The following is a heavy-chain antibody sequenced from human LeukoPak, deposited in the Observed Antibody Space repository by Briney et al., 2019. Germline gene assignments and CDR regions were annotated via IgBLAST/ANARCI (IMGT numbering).Heavy chain of an antibody. CDR3: ARGGLSSSGCDY. D-gene: IGHD6-19*01. Sequence: ASVKVSCKTSGHTLTSYGFTWVRQAPGRGAEWMGWISAYNGVTNYAQRFRGRLTMSTDTSTSTVYMELRSLRSDDTAVCYCARGGLSSSGCDYWGQGTLVTVSS. J-gene: IGHJ4*02. CDR1: GHTLTSYG. V-gene: IGHV1-18*01. CDR2: ISAYNGVT.